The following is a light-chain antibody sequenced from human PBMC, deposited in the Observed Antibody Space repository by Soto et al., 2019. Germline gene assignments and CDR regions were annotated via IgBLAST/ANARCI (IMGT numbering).Light chain of an antibody. V-gene: IGKV3-20*01. CDR1: RSVTTS. J-gene: IGKJ1*01. Sequence: DIVMTQSPATLSVSPGERTTLSCRASRSVTTSLAWYQQKPGQAPRLLIYGASSRATGIPDRFSGSGSGTDFTLTISRLEPEDFAVYYCQQYGTSPRTFGQGTKVDIK. CDR2: GAS. CDR3: QQYGTSPRT.